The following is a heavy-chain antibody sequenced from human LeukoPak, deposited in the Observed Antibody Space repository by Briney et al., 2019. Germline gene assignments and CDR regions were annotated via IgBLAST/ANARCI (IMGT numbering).Heavy chain of an antibody. CDR3: ARVGEGGYLVYYFDY. Sequence: PPETLSLTCTVSGGSISSYYWSWIRQPPGKGLEWIGYIYYSGSTNYNPSLKSRVTISVDTSKNQFSLKLSSVTAADTAVYYCARVGEGGYLVYYFDYWGQGTLVTVSS. CDR1: GGSISSYY. V-gene: IGHV4-59*01. CDR2: IYYSGST. D-gene: IGHD3-22*01. J-gene: IGHJ4*02.